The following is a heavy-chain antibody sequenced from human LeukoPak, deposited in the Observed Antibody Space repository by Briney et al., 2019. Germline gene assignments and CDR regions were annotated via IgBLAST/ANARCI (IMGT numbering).Heavy chain of an antibody. CDR1: GYTFSNYC. V-gene: IGHV1-46*01. J-gene: IGHJ6*03. CDR3: AATPKVSGRPRGGYYYYMDV. D-gene: IGHD5/OR15-5a*01. CDR2: ISPSGGST. Sequence: ASVKVSCKASGYTFSNYCMHWVRQAPGQGPEWMGVISPSGGSTTYAQKFQGRVTLTRDMSTSTDYLELSSLRSEDTAVYYCAATPKVSGRPRGGYYYYMDVWGKGTTVTVSS.